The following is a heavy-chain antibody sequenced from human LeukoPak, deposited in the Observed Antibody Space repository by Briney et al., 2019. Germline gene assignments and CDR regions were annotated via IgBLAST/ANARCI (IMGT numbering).Heavy chain of an antibody. CDR2: FDPEDGET. Sequence: ASVKVSCKVSGYTLTELSMHWVRQAPGKGLEWMGGFDPEDGETIYAQKFQGRVTMTEDTSTDTAYMELSSLRSEGTAVYYCATDSGDYVRAFDYWGQGTLVTVSS. J-gene: IGHJ4*02. V-gene: IGHV1-24*01. CDR1: GYTLTELS. D-gene: IGHD4-17*01. CDR3: ATDSGDYVRAFDY.